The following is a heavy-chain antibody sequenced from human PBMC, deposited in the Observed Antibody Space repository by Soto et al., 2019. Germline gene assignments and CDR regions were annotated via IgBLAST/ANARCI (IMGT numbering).Heavy chain of an antibody. CDR1: GYTFTSYD. Sequence: QVQLVQSGAEVKKPGASVKVSCKASGYTFTSYDINWVRQATGQGLEWMGWMNPNSGNTAYAQKFQGRVTMTRNTSISTAYIELSSLRSEDTAMYYCAREGGYSYGFGYWGQGTLVTVSS. D-gene: IGHD5-18*01. V-gene: IGHV1-8*01. CDR2: MNPNSGNT. J-gene: IGHJ4*02. CDR3: AREGGYSYGFGY.